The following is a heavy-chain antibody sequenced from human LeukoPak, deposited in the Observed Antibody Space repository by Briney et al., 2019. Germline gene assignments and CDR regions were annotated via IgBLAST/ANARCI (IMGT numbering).Heavy chain of an antibody. V-gene: IGHV1-18*01. CDR1: GYTLTSYG. J-gene: IGHJ6*02. D-gene: IGHD5-18*01. CDR2: ISGYNGNT. CDR3: ARDRPTAMESSFYFYGMDV. Sequence: ASVKVSCKASGYTLTSYGISWVRLAPGQGLEWMGWISGYNGNTNYAQKLQGRVTMTTDTSTSTAYMELRSLRSDDTAVYYCARDRPTAMESSFYFYGMDVWGQGTTVTVSS.